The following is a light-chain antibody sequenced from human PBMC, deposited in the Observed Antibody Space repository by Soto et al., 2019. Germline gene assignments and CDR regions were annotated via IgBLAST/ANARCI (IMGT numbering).Light chain of an antibody. Sequence: QSVLTQPASVSGSPGQAITISCTGTSSVIGLFDYVSWYQQHPGKTPKLIIYDVHDRPSGISDRFSGSKSGNTASLTISGLQAGDEGDYYCSSYTASSTLVFGGGTKVNVL. J-gene: IGLJ2*01. CDR2: DVH. V-gene: IGLV2-14*01. CDR1: SSVIGLFDY. CDR3: SSYTASSTLV.